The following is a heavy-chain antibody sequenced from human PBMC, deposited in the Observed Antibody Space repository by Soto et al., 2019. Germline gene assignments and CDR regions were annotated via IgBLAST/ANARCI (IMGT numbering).Heavy chain of an antibody. Sequence: QVQLVQSGAEVKKPGASVKVSCRASGYTFGNYGITWVRQAPGQGLEWMGWISASNGYTNYAQNLQGRVTMTTDTSKSTAYMELRSLRSDDTAVYYCARNTTTVTQIPFDYWGQGTLVTVSS. CDR1: GYTFGNYG. CDR2: ISASNGYT. CDR3: ARNTTTVTQIPFDY. V-gene: IGHV1-18*01. D-gene: IGHD4-17*01. J-gene: IGHJ4*02.